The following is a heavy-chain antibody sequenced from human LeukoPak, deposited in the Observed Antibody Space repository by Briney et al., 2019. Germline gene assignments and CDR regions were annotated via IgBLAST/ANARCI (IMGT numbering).Heavy chain of an antibody. CDR2: IYYSGSA. D-gene: IGHD6-13*01. V-gene: IGHV4-31*03. CDR3: ARARGEAAGNPNFDY. J-gene: IGHJ4*02. Sequence: SQTLSLTCTVSGGSINSGDYYWTWIRRHPGKGLEWIGYIYYSGSAYYNPSLKSRVTMSVDASKNQFSLKLSSVTAADTALYYCARARGEAAGNPNFDYWGQGTLVTVSS. CDR1: GGSINSGDYY.